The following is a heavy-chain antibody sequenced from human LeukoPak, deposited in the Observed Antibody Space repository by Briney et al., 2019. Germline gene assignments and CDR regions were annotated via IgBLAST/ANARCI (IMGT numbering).Heavy chain of an antibody. D-gene: IGHD6-13*01. V-gene: IGHV5-51*01. CDR3: ARHEGAIAAAGTPLDY. J-gene: IGHJ4*02. Sequence: GESLKISCKGSGYSFTSYWIGWVRQMPGKGLEWMGIIYPGDSDTRYSPSFQGQVTISADKSISTAYLQWSSLKASDTAMYYCARHEGAIAAAGTPLDYWGQGTLVTVSS. CDR1: GYSFTSYW. CDR2: IYPGDSDT.